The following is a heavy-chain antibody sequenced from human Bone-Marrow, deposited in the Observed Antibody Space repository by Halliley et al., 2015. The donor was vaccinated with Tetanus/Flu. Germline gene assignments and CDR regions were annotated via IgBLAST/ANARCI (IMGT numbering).Heavy chain of an antibody. CDR2: FHNSGST. D-gene: IGHD5-18*01. CDR3: ARETRRGNSYGYFEY. V-gene: IGHV4-59*01. J-gene: IGHJ4*02. Sequence: GYFHNSGSTKYNPSLKSGVTISIDTAKNQFSLKLSSVTAADTAVYYCARETRRGNSYGYFEYWGQGTLITVSS.